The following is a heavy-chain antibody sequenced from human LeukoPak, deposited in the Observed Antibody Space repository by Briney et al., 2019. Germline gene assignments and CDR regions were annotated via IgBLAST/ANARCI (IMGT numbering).Heavy chain of an antibody. J-gene: IGHJ4*02. CDR3: ARGGGDTMVRGVIWNY. CDR2: IYYSGST. Sequence: SETLSLTCTVSGGSISSGDYYWSWIRQPPGKGLEWIGYIYYSGSTYYNPSLKSRVTISVDTSKNQLSLKLSSVTAADTAVYYWARGGGDTMVRGVIWNYWGQGTLVTVSS. V-gene: IGHV4-30-4*01. CDR1: GGSISSGDYY. D-gene: IGHD3-10*01.